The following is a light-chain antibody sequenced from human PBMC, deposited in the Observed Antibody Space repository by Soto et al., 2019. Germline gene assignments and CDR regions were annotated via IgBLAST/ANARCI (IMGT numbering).Light chain of an antibody. CDR3: QTWGTGIHVV. CDR1: SGHSSYA. J-gene: IGLJ2*01. V-gene: IGLV4-69*01. CDR2: LNSDGRH. Sequence: QSVLTQSPSASASLGASVKLTCTLSSGHSSYAIAWHQQQPEKGPRYLMKLNSDGRHSKGDGIPDRFSGSSSGAERYLTISSLQSEDEADYYCQTWGTGIHVVFGGWTKLTVL.